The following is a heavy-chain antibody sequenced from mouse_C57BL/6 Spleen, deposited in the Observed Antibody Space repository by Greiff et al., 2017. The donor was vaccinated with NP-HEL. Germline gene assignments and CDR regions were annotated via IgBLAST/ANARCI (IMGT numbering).Heavy chain of an antibody. J-gene: IGHJ3*01. V-gene: IGHV1-19*01. Sequence: EVQLQQSGPVLVKPGASVKMSCKASGYTFTDYYMNWVKQSHGKSLEWIGVINPYNGGTSYNQKFKGKATLTVDKSSSTAYMELNSLTSEDSAVYYCARGYYYYGSSYGWFAYWGQGTLVTVSA. CDR3: ARGYYYYGSSYGWFAY. CDR2: INPYNGGT. D-gene: IGHD1-1*01. CDR1: GYTFTDYY.